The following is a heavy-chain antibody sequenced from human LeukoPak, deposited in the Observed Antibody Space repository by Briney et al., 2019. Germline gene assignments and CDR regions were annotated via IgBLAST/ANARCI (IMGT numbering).Heavy chain of an antibody. CDR3: ARRKVGYCSAAIGTNSAPLCAFDI. CDR2: IYPGDSET. CDR1: GYSFTTYW. Sequence: GESLKISCKGSGYSFTTYWIGWVRQMPGKGLEGMGMIYPGDSETRYSPSFQGQVTISADKSISTGYLQWSSLKASDTAMYYCARRKVGYCSAAIGTNSAPLCAFDIWGQGTMVTASS. V-gene: IGHV5-51*01. D-gene: IGHD2-15*01. J-gene: IGHJ3*02.